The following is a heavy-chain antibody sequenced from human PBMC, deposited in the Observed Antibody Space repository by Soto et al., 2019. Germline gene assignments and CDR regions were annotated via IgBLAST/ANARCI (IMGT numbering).Heavy chain of an antibody. D-gene: IGHD1-1*01. CDR2: IYHSGST. CDR1: GYSISSGYY. Sequence: QVQLQESGPGLVKPSETLSLTCAVSGYSISSGYYWGWIRQPPGKGLEWIGSIYHSGSTYYNPSLKSRVTISVDTSKNQFSLKLSSVTAADTAVYYCARSPDPTNKYYYYGMDVWGQGTTVTVSS. CDR3: ARSPDPTNKYYYYGMDV. V-gene: IGHV4-38-2*01. J-gene: IGHJ6*02.